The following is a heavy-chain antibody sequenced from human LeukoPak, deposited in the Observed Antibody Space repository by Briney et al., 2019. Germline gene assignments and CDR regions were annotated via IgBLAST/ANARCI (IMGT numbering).Heavy chain of an antibody. J-gene: IGHJ4*02. CDR2: IYSAGDT. CDR1: GFTVSGTY. CDR3: AKAGTQQWLLFVGVY. D-gene: IGHD6-19*01. Sequence: GGSLRLSCAASGFTVSGTYMSWVRQAPGKGLEWVSVIYSAGDTFSADSVKGRFTISRDNSKNTLYLQMNSLRVEDTAMYYCAKAGTQQWLLFVGVYWGQGALVTVSS. V-gene: IGHV3-53*05.